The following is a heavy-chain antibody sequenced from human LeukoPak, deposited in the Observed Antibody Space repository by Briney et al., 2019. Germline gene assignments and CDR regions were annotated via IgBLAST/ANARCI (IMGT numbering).Heavy chain of an antibody. D-gene: IGHD2-2*01. CDR2: MNPNSGNT. CDR3: ARSFQPHYYYYYMDV. Sequence: ASVKVSCKASGYTFTSYDINWVRQATGQGLEWMGWMNPNSGNTGYAQKFQGRVTMTRNTSISTAYMELSSPRSEDTAVYYCARSFQPHYYYYYMDVWGKGTAVTVSS. J-gene: IGHJ6*03. CDR1: GYTFTSYD. V-gene: IGHV1-8*01.